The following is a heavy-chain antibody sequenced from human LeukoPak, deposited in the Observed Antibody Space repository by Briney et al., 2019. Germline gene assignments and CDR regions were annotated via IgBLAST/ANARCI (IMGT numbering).Heavy chain of an antibody. Sequence: PGGSLRRSCAASGFTFSSYAMSWVRQAPGKGLEWVSAISGSGGSTYYADSVKGRFTISRDNSKNTLYLQMNSLRAEDTAVYYCAKDPLLYWVTGHYKPESYLDYWGQGTLVTVSS. CDR2: ISGSGGST. CDR3: AKDPLLYWVTGHYKPESYLDY. CDR1: GFTFSSYA. J-gene: IGHJ4*02. D-gene: IGHD3-9*01. V-gene: IGHV3-23*01.